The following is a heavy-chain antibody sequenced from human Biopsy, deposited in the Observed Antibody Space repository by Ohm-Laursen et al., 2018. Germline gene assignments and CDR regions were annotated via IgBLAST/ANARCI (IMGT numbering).Heavy chain of an antibody. D-gene: IGHD1-26*01. CDR3: ARQGEWEHFADY. Sequence: QTLSLTCAVSGTSLSNFYWGWIRQPPGKGLEWIGSIHYSGTTYYHASLRSRVTISVDKSKNQFSLKLTSVTAAETAVYYCARQGEWEHFADYWGQGTLVSVSS. CDR1: GTSLSNFY. CDR2: IHYSGTT. J-gene: IGHJ4*02. V-gene: IGHV4-39*01.